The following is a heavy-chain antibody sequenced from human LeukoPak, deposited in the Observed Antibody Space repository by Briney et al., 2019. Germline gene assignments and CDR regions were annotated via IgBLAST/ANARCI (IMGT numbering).Heavy chain of an antibody. J-gene: IGHJ4*02. V-gene: IGHV1-24*01. D-gene: IGHD3-10*01. CDR3: ATGAYYGSGSYYMWKAYFDY. Sequence: ASVKVSCKVSGYTLTELSMHWVRQAPGKGLEWMGGFDPEDGETIYAQKFQGRVTMTEDTSTDTAYMELSSLRSGDTAVYYCATGAYYGSGSYYMWKAYFDYWGQGTLVTVSS. CDR1: GYTLTELS. CDR2: FDPEDGET.